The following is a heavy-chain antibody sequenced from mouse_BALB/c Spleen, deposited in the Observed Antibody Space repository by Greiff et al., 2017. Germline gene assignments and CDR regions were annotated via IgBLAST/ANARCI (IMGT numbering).Heavy chain of an antibody. Sequence: DVMLVESGGGLVKPGGSLKLSCAASGFTFSSYAMSWVRQTPEKRLEWVASISSGGSTYYPDSVKGRFTISRDNARNILYLQMSSLRSEDTAMYYCARGGSTTGGATNYFDYWGQGTTLTVSS. J-gene: IGHJ2*01. CDR1: GFTFSSYA. CDR2: ISSGGST. D-gene: IGHD1-1*01. CDR3: ARGGSTTGGATNYFDY. V-gene: IGHV5-6-5*01.